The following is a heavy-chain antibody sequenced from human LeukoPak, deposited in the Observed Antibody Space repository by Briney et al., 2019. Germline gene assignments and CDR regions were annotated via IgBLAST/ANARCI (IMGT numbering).Heavy chain of an antibody. CDR3: ARGPSYYDSSGYYYF. CDR2: INHSGST. Sequence: PSETLSLTCAVYGGSFSGYYWSWIRQPPGKGLEWIGEINHSGSTNYNPSLKSRVTISVDTSKNRFSLKLSSVTAADTAVYYCARGPSYYDSSGYYYFWGQGTLVTVSS. V-gene: IGHV4-34*01. J-gene: IGHJ4*02. CDR1: GGSFSGYY. D-gene: IGHD3-22*01.